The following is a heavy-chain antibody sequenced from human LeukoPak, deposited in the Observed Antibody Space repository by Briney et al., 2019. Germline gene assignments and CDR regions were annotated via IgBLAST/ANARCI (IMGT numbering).Heavy chain of an antibody. CDR2: ISGSGGST. Sequence: GGSLRLSCAASGFTFSSYGMSWVRQAPGKGLEWVSAISGSGGSTYYADSVKGRFTISRDNSKNTLYLQMNSLRAEDTAVYYCAKVTVRDWGSNYWGQGALVTVSS. CDR3: AKVTVRDWGSNY. D-gene: IGHD7-27*01. J-gene: IGHJ4*02. V-gene: IGHV3-23*01. CDR1: GFTFSSYG.